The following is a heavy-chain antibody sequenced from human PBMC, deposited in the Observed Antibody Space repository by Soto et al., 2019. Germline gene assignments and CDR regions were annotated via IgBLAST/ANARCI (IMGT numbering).Heavy chain of an antibody. CDR3: VRGERLGGDV. J-gene: IGHJ6*02. CDR1: GGSISSYY. V-gene: IGHV4-59*01. D-gene: IGHD1-26*01. Sequence: SETLSLTCTVSGGSISSYYWSWIRQPPGKGLEWIGYIYYSGTTNYNPSLKSRVTISVDTSKNQFSLKLSSVTAADTAVYYCVRGERLGGDVWGQGTTVTVSS. CDR2: IYYSGTT.